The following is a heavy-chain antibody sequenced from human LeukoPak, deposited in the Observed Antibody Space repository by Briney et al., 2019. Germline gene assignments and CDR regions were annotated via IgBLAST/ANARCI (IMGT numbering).Heavy chain of an antibody. CDR1: GGSISSYY. J-gene: IGHJ6*03. D-gene: IGHD3-10*01. Sequence: PSETLSLTCTVSGGSISSYYWSWIRQPPGKGLEWIGYIYYSGSTNYNPSLRSRVTISVDTSKNQFSLKLSSATAADTAVYYCARVGDPPNYYYYYYMDVWGKGTTVTVSS. V-gene: IGHV4-59*01. CDR2: IYYSGST. CDR3: ARVGDPPNYYYYYYMDV.